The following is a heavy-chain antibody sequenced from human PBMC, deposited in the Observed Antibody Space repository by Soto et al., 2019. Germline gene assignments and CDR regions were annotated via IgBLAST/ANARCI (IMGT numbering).Heavy chain of an antibody. J-gene: IGHJ5*02. CDR3: VRDGSKTLRDWFDP. D-gene: IGHD4-17*01. CDR2: VYATGTT. Sequence: PSETLSLTCSVSCGSISKFYWSWIRKTAGKGLEWMGRVYATGTTYYNPSLRSRVAMSVDISKKTFSLRLTSVTAADTGVYYCVRDGSKTLRDWFDPWGQGKLVTVSS. V-gene: IGHV4-4*07. CDR1: CGSISKFY.